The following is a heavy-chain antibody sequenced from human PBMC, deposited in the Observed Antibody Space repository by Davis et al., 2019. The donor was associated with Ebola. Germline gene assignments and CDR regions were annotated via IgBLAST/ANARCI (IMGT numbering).Heavy chain of an antibody. CDR1: GFTFSSYS. J-gene: IGHJ4*02. CDR3: ARAPYSSGLLDDYYFDY. D-gene: IGHD6-19*01. V-gene: IGHV3-48*01. Sequence: GGSLRLSCAASGFTFSSYSMNWVRQAPGKGLEWVSYISSSSSTIYYADSVKGRFTISRDNSKNTLYLQMNSLRAEDTAVYYCARAPYSSGLLDDYYFDYWGQGTLVTVSS. CDR2: ISSSSSTI.